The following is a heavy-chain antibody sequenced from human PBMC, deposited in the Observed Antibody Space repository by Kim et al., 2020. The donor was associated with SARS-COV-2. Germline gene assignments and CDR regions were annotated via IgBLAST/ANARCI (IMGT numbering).Heavy chain of an antibody. CDR3: ARDDDYGGNSKAFDI. J-gene: IGHJ3*02. Sequence: PSLKSRVTISVDTSKNQFSLKLSSVTAADTAVYYCARDDDYGGNSKAFDIWGQGTMVTVSS. V-gene: IGHV4-59*01. D-gene: IGHD4-17*01.